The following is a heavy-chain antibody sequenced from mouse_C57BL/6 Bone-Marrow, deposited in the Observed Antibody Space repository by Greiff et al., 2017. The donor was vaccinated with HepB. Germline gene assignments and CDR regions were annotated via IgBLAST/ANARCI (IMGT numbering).Heavy chain of an antibody. J-gene: IGHJ2*01. CDR3: ARGMITYFDY. Sequence: ESGPGLVKPSQSLSLTCSVTGYSITSGYYWNWIRQFPGNKLEWMGYISYDGSNNYNPSLKNRISITRDTSKNQFFLKLNSVTTEDTATYYCARGMITYFDYWGQGTTLTVSS. CDR2: ISYDGSN. V-gene: IGHV3-6*01. D-gene: IGHD2-4*01. CDR1: GYSITSGYY.